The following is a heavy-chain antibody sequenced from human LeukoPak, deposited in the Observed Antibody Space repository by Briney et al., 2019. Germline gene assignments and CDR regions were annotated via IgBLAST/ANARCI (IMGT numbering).Heavy chain of an antibody. CDR3: ARTGNGGNFVG. J-gene: IGHJ4*02. Sequence: SVKVSCKASGGTFNSYAISWVRQAPGQGLEWMGRIIPIFGTANYAQKFQGRVTITTDESTSTAYMELSSLRSEDTAVYYCARTGNGGNFVGWGQGTLVTVSS. CDR1: GGTFNSYA. V-gene: IGHV1-69*05. CDR2: IIPIFGTA. D-gene: IGHD4-23*01.